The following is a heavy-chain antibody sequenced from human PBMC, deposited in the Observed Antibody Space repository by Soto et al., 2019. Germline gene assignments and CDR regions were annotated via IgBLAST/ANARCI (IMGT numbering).Heavy chain of an antibody. CDR2: IIPIFGTA. J-gene: IGHJ4*02. CDR3: ARGTLGYCSGGSCYGMSY. Sequence: QVQLVQSGAEVKKPGSSVKVSRKASGGTFSSYAISWVRQAPGQGLEWMGGIIPIFGTANYAQKFQGRVTITADKSTSTAYMELSSLRSEDTAVYYCARGTLGYCSGGSCYGMSYWGQGTLVTVSS. V-gene: IGHV1-69*06. D-gene: IGHD2-15*01. CDR1: GGTFSSYA.